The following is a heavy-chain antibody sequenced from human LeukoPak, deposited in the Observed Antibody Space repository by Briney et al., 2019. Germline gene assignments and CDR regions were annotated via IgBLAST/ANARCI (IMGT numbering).Heavy chain of an antibody. CDR2: ISGSGGST. D-gene: IGHD6-19*01. CDR1: GFTFSSYA. J-gene: IGHJ4*02. CDR3: ANLDIAVAGTEETIDY. Sequence: GGSLRLSCAASGFTFSSYAMSWVRQAPGKGLEWVSAISGSGGSTYYADSVKGRFTISRDNSKNTLYLQMNSLRAEDTAVYYCANLDIAVAGTEETIDYWGQGTLGTVSS. V-gene: IGHV3-23*01.